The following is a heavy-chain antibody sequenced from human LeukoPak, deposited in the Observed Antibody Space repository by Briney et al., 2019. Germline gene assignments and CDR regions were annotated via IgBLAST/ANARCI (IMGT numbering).Heavy chain of an antibody. V-gene: IGHV3-48*01. J-gene: IGHJ4*02. CDR1: GFTFSSYS. CDR3: ARADIVVVPAARGGD. Sequence: GGSLRLSCAAFGFTFSSYSMNWVRQAPGKGLEWVSYISSSSSTIYYADSVKGRFTISRDNAKNSLYLQMNSLRAEDTAVYYCARADIVVVPAARGGDWGQGTLVTVSS. CDR2: ISSSSSTI. D-gene: IGHD2-2*01.